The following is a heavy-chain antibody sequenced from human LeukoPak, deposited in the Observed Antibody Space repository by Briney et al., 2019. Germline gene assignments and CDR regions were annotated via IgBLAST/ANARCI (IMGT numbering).Heavy chain of an antibody. V-gene: IGHV1-2*02. Sequence: ASVKVSCKASGYTFTGYYMHWVRRAPGQGLEWMGWINPNSGGTNYAQKFQGRVTMTRDTSISTAYMELSRLRSDDTAVYYCARPRGYSGYDYWYWGQGTLVTVSS. CDR2: INPNSGGT. CDR1: GYTFTGYY. J-gene: IGHJ4*02. CDR3: ARPRGYSGYDYWY. D-gene: IGHD5-12*01.